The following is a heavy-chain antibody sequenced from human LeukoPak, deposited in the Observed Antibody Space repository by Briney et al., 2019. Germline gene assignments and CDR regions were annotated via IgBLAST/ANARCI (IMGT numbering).Heavy chain of an antibody. CDR2: IKEDGREK. V-gene: IGHV3-7*01. J-gene: IGHJ4*02. CDR3: ARGGRPDY. CDR1: GFTFSSSW. D-gene: IGHD3-10*01. Sequence: PGGSLRLSCATSGFTFSSSWMSWVRQAPGKGLECVANIKEDGREKYYVDSVKVRFTISRDNAKNSLYLQMSSLRAEDTAVYYCARGGRPDYWGQGTLVTVSS.